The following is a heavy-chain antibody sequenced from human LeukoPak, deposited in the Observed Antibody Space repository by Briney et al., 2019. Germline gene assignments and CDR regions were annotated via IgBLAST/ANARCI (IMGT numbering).Heavy chain of an antibody. Sequence: GASVKVSCKASGYTFTSYGISWVRQAPGQRLEWMGWISAYNGNTNYAQKLQGRVTMPTDTYTRTAYMELRSLRSDDTAVYYCARLTGWLQFARLDYWGQGTLVTVSS. J-gene: IGHJ4*02. CDR1: GYTFTSYG. CDR2: ISAYNGNT. D-gene: IGHD5-24*01. CDR3: ARLTGWLQFARLDY. V-gene: IGHV1-18*01.